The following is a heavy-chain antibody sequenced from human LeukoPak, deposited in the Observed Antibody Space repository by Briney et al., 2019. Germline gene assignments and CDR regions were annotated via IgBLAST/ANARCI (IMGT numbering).Heavy chain of an antibody. CDR1: GFTFSSYA. CDR2: ISYDGSNK. V-gene: IGHV3-30-3*01. CDR3: ARVRSSGYYESAFDI. Sequence: GGSLRLSCAASGFTFSSYAMHWVRQAPGKGLEWVAVISYDGSNKYYADSVKGRFTISRDNSKNTLYLQMNSLRAEDTAVYYCARVRSSGYYESAFDIWGQGTMVTVSS. D-gene: IGHD3-22*01. J-gene: IGHJ3*02.